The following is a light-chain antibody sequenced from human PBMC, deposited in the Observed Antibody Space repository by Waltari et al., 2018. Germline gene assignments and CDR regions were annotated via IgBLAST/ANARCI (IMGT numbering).Light chain of an antibody. J-gene: IGLJ1*01. CDR1: SSDIGAYDY. CDR2: DVT. V-gene: IGLV2-11*01. Sequence: QSALTQPRPVSGSPGQSVTISCTGTSSDIGAYDYVSWYQQHPGKPPKRIIYDVTDRPSGVPDRFSGSKSGNTASLTISGLQAEDEADYYCCSYAGSYTYVFGTGTKVTVL. CDR3: CSYAGSYTYV.